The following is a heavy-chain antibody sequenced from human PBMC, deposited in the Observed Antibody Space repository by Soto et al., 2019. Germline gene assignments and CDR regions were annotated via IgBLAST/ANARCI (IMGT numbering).Heavy chain of an antibody. Sequence: VQLVPSGAEVKKPGASVKVSCKTSGDSFNDYYIHWVRQAPGQGLEWMGWINPNGGVTKYAQKFQGRVTVTRETSIRTVYMELSSLRSDDTAVYYCARESGGATATLDYYYFYMDVWGKGTTVTVSS. J-gene: IGHJ6*03. CDR1: GDSFNDYY. V-gene: IGHV1-2*02. CDR3: ARESGGATATLDYYYFYMDV. D-gene: IGHD5-12*01. CDR2: INPNGGVT.